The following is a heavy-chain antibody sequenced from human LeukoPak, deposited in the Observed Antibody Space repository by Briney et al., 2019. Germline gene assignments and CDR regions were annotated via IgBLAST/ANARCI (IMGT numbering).Heavy chain of an antibody. CDR3: ARSGNYRFDY. CDR2: TYYRSKWYS. D-gene: IGHD1-26*01. J-gene: IGHJ4*02. Sequence: SQTLSLTCAISGDSISRNTITWNWIRQSPSRGLEWLGRTYYRSKWYSDYAVSVKSRITINPDTSKNQFSLHLNSVTPEDTAVYYCARSGNYRFDYWGQGTLVTVSS. V-gene: IGHV6-1*01. CDR1: GDSISRNTIT.